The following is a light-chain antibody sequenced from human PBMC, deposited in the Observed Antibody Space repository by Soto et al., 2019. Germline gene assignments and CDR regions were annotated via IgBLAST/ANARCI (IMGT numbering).Light chain of an antibody. CDR2: SAS. Sequence: DIQLTQSPSFLSASVGDRVTITCRASQGISSYSAWYQQKPGEAPKLLIYSASTLQTGVPSRFSGSGSGTEFPLTISSLQPEDFATYYCQQLDSFPITFGQGTRLEIK. V-gene: IGKV1-9*01. CDR3: QQLDSFPIT. J-gene: IGKJ5*01. CDR1: QGISSY.